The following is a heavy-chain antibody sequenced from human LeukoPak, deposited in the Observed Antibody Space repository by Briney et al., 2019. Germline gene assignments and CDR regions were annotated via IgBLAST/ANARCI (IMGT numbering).Heavy chain of an antibody. CDR2: VSSSATTASTK. CDR1: GITFSDYY. D-gene: IGHD3-22*01. CDR3: AGTDYYDSSGYYFDL. J-gene: IGHJ4*02. Sequence: GGSLRLSCAASGITFSDYYMSWIRQAPGKGLEWVSYVSSSATTASTKYYADSVKGRFTISRDNAKNPLYLQMNSLRAEDTAVYYCAGTDYYDSSGYYFDLWGQGTLVTVSS. V-gene: IGHV3-11*01.